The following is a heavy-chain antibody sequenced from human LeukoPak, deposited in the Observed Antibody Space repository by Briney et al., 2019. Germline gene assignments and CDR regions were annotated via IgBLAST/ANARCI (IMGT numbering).Heavy chain of an antibody. Sequence: SETLSLTCAVYGGSFSAYYWTWIRQPPGKGLEWIGEINSSGSTIYTPSLKSRVTISVDTSKNQFSLKLTSVTAADTAVYYCARTTEGYCSSASCFGFSYSYYMDVWGKGTTVTISS. CDR1: GGSFSAYY. J-gene: IGHJ6*03. V-gene: IGHV4-34*01. CDR2: INSSGST. D-gene: IGHD2-2*01. CDR3: ARTTEGYCSSASCFGFSYSYYMDV.